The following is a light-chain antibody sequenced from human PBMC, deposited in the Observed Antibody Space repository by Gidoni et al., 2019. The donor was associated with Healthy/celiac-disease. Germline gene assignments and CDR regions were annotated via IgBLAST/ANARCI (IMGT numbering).Light chain of an antibody. CDR2: EGS. CDR1: SSDVGSYNL. Sequence: QSALPQPASVSGSPAHSITISCTGTSSDVGSYNLVSWYQQHPGKAPKLMIYEGSKRPSGVSNRFSGSKSGNTASLTISGLQAEDEADYYCCSYAGSSVVVFGGGTKLTVL. CDR3: CSYAGSSVVV. J-gene: IGLJ2*01. V-gene: IGLV2-23*01.